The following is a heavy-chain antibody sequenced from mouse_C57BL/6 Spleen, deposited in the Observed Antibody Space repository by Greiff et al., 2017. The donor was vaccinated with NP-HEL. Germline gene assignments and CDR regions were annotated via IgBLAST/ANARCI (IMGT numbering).Heavy chain of an antibody. J-gene: IGHJ1*03. CDR3: ARDPDYDYVSGYFDV. V-gene: IGHV3-6*01. Sequence: EVQLQESGPGLVKPSQSLSLTCSVTGYSITSGYYWNWIRQFPGNKLEWMGYISYDGSNNYNPSLKNRISITRDTSKNQFFLKLNSVTTEDTATYYCARDPDYDYVSGYFDVWGTGTTVTVSS. CDR1: GYSITSGYY. D-gene: IGHD2-4*01. CDR2: ISYDGSN.